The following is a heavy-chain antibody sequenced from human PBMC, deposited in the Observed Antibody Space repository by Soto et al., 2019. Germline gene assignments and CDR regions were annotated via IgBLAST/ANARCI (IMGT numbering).Heavy chain of an antibody. CDR3: ASGEYSYGYYYYYGMDV. D-gene: IGHD5-18*01. CDR1: GVTISRSNHH. J-gene: IGHJ6*02. V-gene: IGHV4-39*01. Sequence: SQPRSLTYIVPGVTISRSNHHWSRIRPNTGKGREWIGSIYYSGSTYYNPSLKSRVTISVDTSKNHFSLKLSSVTAADTAVYYCASGEYSYGYYYYYGMDVWGQGTTVT. CDR2: IYYSGST.